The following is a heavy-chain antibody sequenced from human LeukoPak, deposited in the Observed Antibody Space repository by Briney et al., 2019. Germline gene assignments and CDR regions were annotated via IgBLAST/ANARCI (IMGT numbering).Heavy chain of an antibody. Sequence: GGSLRLSCAASGFPFSSYWIHWVRQAPGKGLEWVAVIWYDGSNKYYADSVKGRFTISRDNSKNTLYLQMNSLRAEDTAVYYCAKEGYSYGYESWGKQLDYWGQGTLVTVSS. CDR2: IWYDGSNK. CDR3: AKEGYSYGYESWGKQLDY. D-gene: IGHD5-18*01. J-gene: IGHJ4*02. CDR1: GFPFSSYW. V-gene: IGHV3-33*06.